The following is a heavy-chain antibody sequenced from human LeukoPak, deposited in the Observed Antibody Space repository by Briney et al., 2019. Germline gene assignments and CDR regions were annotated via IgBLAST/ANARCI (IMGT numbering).Heavy chain of an antibody. Sequence: PSETLSLTCTVSGGLISSSSYYWGWLRQPPGKGLEWIGGVYYSGSTYYSPSLKSRVTISVDTSKNRFSLKLSSVTAADTAVYYCARTAGIAVAGSRQYFDYWGQGTLVTVSS. D-gene: IGHD6-19*01. CDR3: ARTAGIAVAGSRQYFDY. J-gene: IGHJ4*02. CDR2: VYYSGST. V-gene: IGHV4-39*01. CDR1: GGLISSSSYY.